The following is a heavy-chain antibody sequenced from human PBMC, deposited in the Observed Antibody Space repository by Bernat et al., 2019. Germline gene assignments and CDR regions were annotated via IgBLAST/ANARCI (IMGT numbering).Heavy chain of an antibody. CDR3: ARSGGGTYSSSLDAFDI. D-gene: IGHD6-13*01. CDR2: IAYDGSNK. CDR1: GFTFSRYA. Sequence: QVQLVESGGGVVQPGRSLRLSCAASGFTFSRYAMHWVRQAPGKGLEWVAVIAYDGSNKYYADSVKGRFTISRDNSKNTLYLQMNSLRAEDTAVYYCARSGGGTYSSSLDAFDIWGQGTMVTVSS. J-gene: IGHJ3*02. V-gene: IGHV3-30-3*01.